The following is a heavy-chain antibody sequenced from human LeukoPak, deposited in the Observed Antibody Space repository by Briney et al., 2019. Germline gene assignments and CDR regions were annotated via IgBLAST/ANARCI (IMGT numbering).Heavy chain of an antibody. D-gene: IGHD6-25*01. CDR3: ARRGSGGSEFDY. Sequence: PSETLPLTCTVSGGSISSSSYYWGWIPQPPGRGLEWIGSIYYSGSTYYNPSLKSRVAISVDTSKNQFSLKLSSVTAADTAVYYCARRGSGGSEFDYWGQGTLVTVSS. J-gene: IGHJ4*02. V-gene: IGHV4-39*01. CDR2: IYYSGST. CDR1: GGSISSSSYY.